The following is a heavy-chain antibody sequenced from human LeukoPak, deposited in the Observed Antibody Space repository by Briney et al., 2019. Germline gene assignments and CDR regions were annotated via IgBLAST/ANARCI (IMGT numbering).Heavy chain of an antibody. CDR3: ARGVRYFDWLPPGAFDI. CDR1: GGSISSYY. Sequence: SETLSLTCTVSGGSISSYYWSWIRQPPGKGLEWIGYIYYSGSTNYNPSLKSRVTISVDTSKNQFSLKLSFVTAADTAVYYCARGVRYFDWLPPGAFDIWGQGTMVTVSS. D-gene: IGHD3-9*01. J-gene: IGHJ3*02. V-gene: IGHV4-59*01. CDR2: IYYSGST.